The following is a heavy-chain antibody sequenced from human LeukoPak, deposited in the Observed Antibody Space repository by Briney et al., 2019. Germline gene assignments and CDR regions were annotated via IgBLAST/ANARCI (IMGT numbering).Heavy chain of an antibody. CDR3: ARRGSTDY. J-gene: IGHJ4*02. D-gene: IGHD2/OR15-2a*01. CDR2: IKEDGSEK. CDR1: GFSFSGYW. V-gene: IGHV3-7*03. Sequence: GGSLRLSCAASGFSFSGYWMTWVRQAPEKGLEWVANIKEDGSEKYYADFVKGRFTISRDNAKNSLDLQMNSLRAEDTAVYYCARRGSTDYWGQGTLVTVSS.